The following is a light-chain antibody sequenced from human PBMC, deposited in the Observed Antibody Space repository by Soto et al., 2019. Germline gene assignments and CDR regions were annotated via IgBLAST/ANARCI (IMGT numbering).Light chain of an antibody. J-gene: IGKJ1*01. CDR1: QGIGND. CDR3: LQHNSYPRT. Sequence: DIKMTQSPSSLSASVGDRVTITCRASQGIGNDLGWYQQKPGRAPNRLIYAAFSLQSGVPSRFSGSGSGTEFTLTISSLQPEDFATYYCLQHNSYPRTFGQGTKVEIK. V-gene: IGKV1-17*01. CDR2: AAF.